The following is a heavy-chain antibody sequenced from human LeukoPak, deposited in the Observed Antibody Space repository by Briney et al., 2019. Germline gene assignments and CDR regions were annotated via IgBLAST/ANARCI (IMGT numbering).Heavy chain of an antibody. V-gene: IGHV4-59*12. CDR1: GGSISSYS. J-gene: IGHJ6*03. CDR3: ASSPNFYYYYMDV. CDR2: IYYSGST. Sequence: SETLSLTCTVSGGSISSYSWSWIRQPPGKGLEWIGYIYYSGSTNYNPSLKSRVTISVDTSKKQFSLKLSSVTAADTAVYYCASSPNFYYYYMDVWGKGTTVTVSS.